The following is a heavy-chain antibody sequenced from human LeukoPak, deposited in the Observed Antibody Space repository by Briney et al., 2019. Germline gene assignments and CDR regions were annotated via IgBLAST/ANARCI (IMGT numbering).Heavy chain of an antibody. CDR3: AGESGGSYDAFDI. Sequence: PGGSLTLSCAASRFTLDDYRMRWVRHAPGKGREWVSGINWNGGHTVYADSVKGRFTLHRDHPKHSLYLQINSLRAEDTALYYFAGESGGSYDAFDIWGEGAMVTVSS. CDR2: INWNGGHT. J-gene: IGHJ3*02. V-gene: IGHV3-20*04. CDR1: RFTLDDYR. D-gene: IGHD3-16*01.